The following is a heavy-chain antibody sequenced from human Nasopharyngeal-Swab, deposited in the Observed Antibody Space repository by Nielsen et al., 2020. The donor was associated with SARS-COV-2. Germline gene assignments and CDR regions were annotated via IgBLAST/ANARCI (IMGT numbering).Heavy chain of an antibody. Sequence: SETLSLTCTVSGGSISSSSYYWGWIRQPPGKGLEWIGSTYYSGSTYYNPSLKSRVTISVDTSKNQFSLKLSSVTAADTAVYYCARQEYLNWFDPWGQGTLVTVSS. CDR3: ARQEYLNWFDP. D-gene: IGHD6-6*01. V-gene: IGHV4-39*01. CDR2: TYYSGST. J-gene: IGHJ5*02. CDR1: GGSISSSSYY.